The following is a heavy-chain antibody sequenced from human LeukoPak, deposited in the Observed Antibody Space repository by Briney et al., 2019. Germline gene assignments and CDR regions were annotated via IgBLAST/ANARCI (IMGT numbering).Heavy chain of an antibody. D-gene: IGHD3-22*01. CDR1: GFTFSSYA. CDR2: ISYDGSNK. CDR3: ARDGPREIAGYYDSSGPFAY. Sequence: GRSLRLSCAASGFTFSSYAMHWVRQAPGKGLGCVSVISYDGSNKYYADSVKGRFTISRDNSKNTLYLQMNSLRAEDTAVYYCARDGPREIAGYYDSSGPFAYWGQGTLVTVSS. V-gene: IGHV3-30-3*01. J-gene: IGHJ4*02.